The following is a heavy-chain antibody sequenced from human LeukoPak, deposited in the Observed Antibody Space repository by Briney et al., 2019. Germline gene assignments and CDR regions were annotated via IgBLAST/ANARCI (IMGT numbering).Heavy chain of an antibody. J-gene: IGHJ4*02. CDR2: TSGSGSI. CDR3: ARRNWGPFDS. D-gene: IGHD7-27*01. Sequence: PSETLSLTCTVSGGSLTTYYWSWLRQPPGKGLEWIGYFHTSGSGSIDYNPSLKSRVTISLDTSKKQFSLNLTSVTAADTAVYYCARRNWGPFDSWGRGTQVTVSP. V-gene: IGHV4-4*09. CDR1: GGSLTTYY.